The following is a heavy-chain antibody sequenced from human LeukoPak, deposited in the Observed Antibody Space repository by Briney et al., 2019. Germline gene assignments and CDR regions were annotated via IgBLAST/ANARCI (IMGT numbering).Heavy chain of an antibody. CDR1: GFTVSSNY. Sequence: GGSLRLSCAASGFTVSSNYMSWVRQAPGKGLEWVAIISYDGTYKYYVDSVKGRFTISRDNSKNTLYLQMNSLRAEDTAVYYCAKVREDSSSWYSITAYFDYWGQGTLVTVSS. CDR3: AKVREDSSSWYSITAYFDY. CDR2: ISYDGTYK. V-gene: IGHV3-30*18. D-gene: IGHD6-13*01. J-gene: IGHJ4*02.